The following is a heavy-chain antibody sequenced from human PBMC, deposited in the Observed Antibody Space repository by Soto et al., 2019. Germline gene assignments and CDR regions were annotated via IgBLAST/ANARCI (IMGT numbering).Heavy chain of an antibody. Sequence: GESLKISCKGSGYSFTSYWIGWVRQMPGKGLEWMGIIYPGDSDTRYSPSFQGQVTISADKSISTAYLQWSSLKAPDTAMYYCARSDYYGSGSYFGMDVWGQGTTVTVSS. CDR1: GYSFTSYW. J-gene: IGHJ6*02. D-gene: IGHD3-10*01. CDR2: IYPGDSDT. CDR3: ARSDYYGSGSYFGMDV. V-gene: IGHV5-51*01.